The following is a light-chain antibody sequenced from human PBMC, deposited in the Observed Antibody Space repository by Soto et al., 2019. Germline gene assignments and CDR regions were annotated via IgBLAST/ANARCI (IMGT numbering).Light chain of an antibody. Sequence: DIQMTQSPSSLSASLGYRVTITCRASENIIQYLSWYQQKPGKVPRLLVYGASRLETGVPSRFSASGFGTEFTLTIRGLPSEDFATYYCQHSYTAPWTFGQGTKV. CDR3: QHSYTAPWT. CDR2: GAS. CDR1: ENIIQY. V-gene: IGKV1-39*01. J-gene: IGKJ1*01.